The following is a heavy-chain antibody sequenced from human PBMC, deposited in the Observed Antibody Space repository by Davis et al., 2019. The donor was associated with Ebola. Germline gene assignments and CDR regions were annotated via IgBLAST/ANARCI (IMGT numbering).Heavy chain of an antibody. CDR3: ASSSIAARPGYYYGMDV. CDR1: GFTFSSYS. Sequence: PGGSLRLSCAASGFTFSSYSMNWVRKAPGKGLEWVSSISISSSYIYYADPVKGRFTISRDNAKNSLYLQMNSLRAEDTAVYYCASSSIAARPGYYYGMDVWGQGTTVTVSS. D-gene: IGHD6-6*01. J-gene: IGHJ6*02. CDR2: ISISSSYI. V-gene: IGHV3-21*01.